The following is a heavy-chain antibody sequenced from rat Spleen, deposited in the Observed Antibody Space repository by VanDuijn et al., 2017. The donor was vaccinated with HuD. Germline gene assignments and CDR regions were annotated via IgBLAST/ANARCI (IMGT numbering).Heavy chain of an antibody. D-gene: IGHD1-4*01. V-gene: IGHV5-25*01. Sequence: EVQLVESDGGLVQPGRSLKLSCAASGFIFSDCYMAWVRQAPTKGREWVASIGAGGGNTYYRDSVKGRFTISRDNAKNTLYLQVDSLRSEDTATYYCARETGYNSYFDYWGQGVMVTVSS. CDR3: ARETGYNSYFDY. CDR1: GFIFSDCY. CDR2: IGAGGGNT. J-gene: IGHJ2*01.